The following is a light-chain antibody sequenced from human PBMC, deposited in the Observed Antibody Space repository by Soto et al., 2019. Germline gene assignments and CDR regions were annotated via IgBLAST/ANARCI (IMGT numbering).Light chain of an antibody. CDR1: QSVSNF. V-gene: IGKV3-11*01. Sequence: EIVLTQSPATLSLSPGERATLSCRASQSVSNFLAWYQQKPGQAPRLLISDASNRATGIPGRFSGSGSGPDFSLTTSSLEPEDFAVYYCQQRSNWPWTFGQGTKVEIK. CDR2: DAS. CDR3: QQRSNWPWT. J-gene: IGKJ1*01.